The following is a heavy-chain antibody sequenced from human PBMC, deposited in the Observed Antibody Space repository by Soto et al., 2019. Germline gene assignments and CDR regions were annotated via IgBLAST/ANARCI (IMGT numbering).Heavy chain of an antibody. CDR1: GGTFSSYA. J-gene: IGHJ4*02. V-gene: IGHV1-69*01. CDR3: ARAVGYSGSYPTVFDY. Sequence: QVQLVQSGAEVKKPGSSVKVSCKASGGTFSSYAISWVRQAPGQGLAWMGGIIPIFGTANYAQKFQGRVTITADESTSTAYIELSSLRSEDTAVYYCARAVGYSGSYPTVFDYWGQGTLVTVSS. D-gene: IGHD1-26*01. CDR2: IIPIFGTA.